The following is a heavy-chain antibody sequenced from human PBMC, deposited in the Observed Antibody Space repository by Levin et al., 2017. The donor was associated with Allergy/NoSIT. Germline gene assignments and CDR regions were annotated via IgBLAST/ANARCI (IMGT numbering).Heavy chain of an antibody. V-gene: IGHV4-59*08. J-gene: IGHJ3*02. CDR1: GGSISSYY. Sequence: PSETLSLTCAVSGGSISSYYWSWIRQPPGKGLEWIGYVFYSGSTNSSPSLKSRVTISVDTSKNQFSLKLSSVTAADTALYYCARGVGSYKYGAFDIWGQGTMVTVSS. CDR3: ARGVGSYKYGAFDI. D-gene: IGHD1-26*01. CDR2: VFYSGST.